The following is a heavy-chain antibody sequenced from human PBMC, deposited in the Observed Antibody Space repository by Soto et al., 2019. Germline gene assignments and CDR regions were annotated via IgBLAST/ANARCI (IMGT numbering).Heavy chain of an antibody. CDR2: INHSGST. J-gene: IGHJ5*02. Sequence: PSETLSLTCAVYGGSFSGYYWSWIRQPPGKGLEWIGEINHSGSTNYNPSLKSRVTISVDTSKNQFSLKLSSVTAADTAVYYCARSIVVVPAASYNWFDPWGQGTLVTVSS. V-gene: IGHV4-34*01. CDR3: ARSIVVVPAASYNWFDP. CDR1: GGSFSGYY. D-gene: IGHD2-2*01.